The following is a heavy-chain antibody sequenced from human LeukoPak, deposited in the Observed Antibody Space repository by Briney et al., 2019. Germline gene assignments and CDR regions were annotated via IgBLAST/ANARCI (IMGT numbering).Heavy chain of an antibody. CDR2: MNPNNGNR. CDR1: GYTFTNYD. Sequence: ASVKVSCKASGYTFTNYDINWVRQATGRGLEWIGWMNPNNGNRDYAQKFQGRVTMTRNTSISTAYMELSSLRSEDTAVYYCARGRLWFGDNQGAGYWGQGALVTVSS. CDR3: ARGRLWFGDNQGAGY. V-gene: IGHV1-8*01. D-gene: IGHD3-10*01. J-gene: IGHJ4*02.